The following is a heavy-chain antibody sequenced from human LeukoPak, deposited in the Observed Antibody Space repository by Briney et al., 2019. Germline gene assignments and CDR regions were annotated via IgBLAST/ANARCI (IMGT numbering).Heavy chain of an antibody. J-gene: IGHJ5*02. CDR2: IYYSGST. V-gene: IGHV4-59*08. CDR3: ARGVSAEKKNWFDP. Sequence: SETLSLTCTVSGGSISSYYWSWIRQPPGKGLEWIGYIYYSGSTNYNPSLKSRVTISVDTSKNQFSLKLSSVTAADTAVYYCARGVSAEKKNWFDPWGQGTLVTVSS. CDR1: GGSISSYY. D-gene: IGHD5-24*01.